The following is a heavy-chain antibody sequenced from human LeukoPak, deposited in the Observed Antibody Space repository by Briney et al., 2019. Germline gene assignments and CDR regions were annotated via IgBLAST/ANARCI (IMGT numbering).Heavy chain of an antibody. V-gene: IGHV3-15*01. CDR2: IKSKTDGGTT. CDR3: TSYSSSWYYPTKDY. CDR1: GFTFSNAW. D-gene: IGHD6-13*01. Sequence: GGSLRLSCAASGFTFSNAWMSWVRQAPGKGLEWVGRIKSKTDGGTTDYAAPVKGRFTISRDDSKNTLYLQMNSLKTEDTAVYYCTSYSSSWYYPTKDYWGQGTLVTVSS. J-gene: IGHJ4*02.